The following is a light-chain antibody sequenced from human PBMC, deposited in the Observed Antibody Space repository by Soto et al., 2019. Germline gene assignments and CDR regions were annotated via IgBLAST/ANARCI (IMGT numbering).Light chain of an antibody. Sequence: QSALTQPPSASGSPGQLVTISCTGTSSDVGGYNYVSWYQQHPGKAPKLMIYEVSKRPSGVPDRFSGSKSGNTASLTVSGLQAEDEADYYCSSYAGNNFYVFGTGTKVTVL. CDR1: SSDVGGYNY. CDR3: SSYAGNNFYV. V-gene: IGLV2-8*01. J-gene: IGLJ1*01. CDR2: EVS.